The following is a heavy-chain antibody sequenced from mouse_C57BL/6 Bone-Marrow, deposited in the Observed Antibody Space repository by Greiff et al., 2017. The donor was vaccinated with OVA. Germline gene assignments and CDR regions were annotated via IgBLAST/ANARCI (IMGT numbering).Heavy chain of an antibody. Sequence: QVQLQQSGAELARPGASVKLSCKASGYTFTSYGISWVKQRTGQGLEWIGEIYPRSGNTYYNEKFKGKATLTADKSSSTAYMELRSLTSEDSAVYYCARWGLRSFLYYAMDYWGQGTSVTVSS. CDR1: GYTFTSYG. CDR3: ARWGLRSFLYYAMDY. V-gene: IGHV1-81*01. D-gene: IGHD2-4*01. J-gene: IGHJ4*01. CDR2: IYPRSGNT.